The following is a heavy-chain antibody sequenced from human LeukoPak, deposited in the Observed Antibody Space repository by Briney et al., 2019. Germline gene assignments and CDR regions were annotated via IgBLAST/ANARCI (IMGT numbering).Heavy chain of an antibody. CDR1: GGSFSGYY. J-gene: IGHJ4*02. D-gene: IGHD4-17*01. V-gene: IGHV4-34*01. CDR3: ARGTMTTVTYYFDY. Sequence: SETLSLTCAVYGGSFSGYYWSWIRQPPGKGLEWIGEINNSGSTNNNPSLKSRVTISVDTSKNQFSLKLSSVTAADTAVYYCARGTMTTVTYYFDYWGQGILVTVSS. CDR2: INNSGST.